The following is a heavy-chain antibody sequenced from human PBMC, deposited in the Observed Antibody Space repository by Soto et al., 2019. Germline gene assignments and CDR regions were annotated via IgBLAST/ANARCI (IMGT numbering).Heavy chain of an antibody. V-gene: IGHV3-48*03. CDR2: ITSGVRSI. CDR1: GFTFSDYE. J-gene: IGHJ4*02. CDR3: ARRIASSDQ. Sequence: GGSLRLSGTASGFTFSDYEMDWVRQDHGKGLEWVASITSGVRSIYYADSVKGRFIIARVNAEISLYLQMSSVTPEVTVVNYCARRIASSDQWGQGTMVTVSS. D-gene: IGHD2-15*01.